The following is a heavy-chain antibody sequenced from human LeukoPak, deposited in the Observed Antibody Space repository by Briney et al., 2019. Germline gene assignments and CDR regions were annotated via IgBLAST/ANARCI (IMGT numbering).Heavy chain of an antibody. D-gene: IGHD6-19*01. CDR2: IDYTGST. Sequence: SETLSLTCTVSGGSISNFYWSWIRQPPGKGLEWIGYIDYTGSTNYNPSLKSRVTISLDTSKSQFSLKLNSVTAADTAMYYCARGLAVAGTPFDYWGQGTLVTVSS. V-gene: IGHV4-59*01. CDR3: ARGLAVAGTPFDY. CDR1: GGSISNFY. J-gene: IGHJ4*02.